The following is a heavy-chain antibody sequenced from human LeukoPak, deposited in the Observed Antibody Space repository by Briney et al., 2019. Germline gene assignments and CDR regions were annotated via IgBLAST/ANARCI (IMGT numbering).Heavy chain of an antibody. V-gene: IGHV4-39*01. CDR2: IYYSGST. CDR3: ARLTRIAMAGTTGGDY. Sequence: PSETLSLTCTVSGGSISGSSYYWGWIRQPPGKGLEWIGSIYYSGSTYYNPSLKSRVTISVDTSKNQFSLKLSSVTAADTAVYYCARLTRIAMAGTTGGDYWGQGTLVTVSS. J-gene: IGHJ4*02. D-gene: IGHD6-19*01. CDR1: GGSISGSSYY.